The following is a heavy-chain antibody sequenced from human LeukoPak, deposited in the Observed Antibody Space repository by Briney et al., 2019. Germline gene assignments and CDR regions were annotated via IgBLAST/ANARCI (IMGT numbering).Heavy chain of an antibody. V-gene: IGHV3-64*01. CDR3: AKDGLLAWEDY. CDR1: GFTFSDYA. D-gene: IGHD1-26*01. Sequence: PGGSLRLSCAASGFTFSDYAMHWVRQAPGKELEYVSAISSNGGSIHYANSVKGRFTISRDNSKNTLYLQMNSLRAEDTAVYYCAKDGLLAWEDYWGQGTPVTVSS. CDR2: ISSNGGSI. J-gene: IGHJ4*02.